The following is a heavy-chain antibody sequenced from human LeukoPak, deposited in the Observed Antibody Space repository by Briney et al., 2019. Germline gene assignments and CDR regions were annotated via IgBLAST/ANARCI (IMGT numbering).Heavy chain of an antibody. Sequence: PGGSLRLSCAASGFTFSSYGMHWVRQAPGKGLEWVAFIRYDGSNKYYADSVKGRFTISRDNSKNTLYLQMDSLRPEDTAVYYCARGRGSRDYYYHMDVWGKGTTVTVSS. CDR2: IRYDGSNK. D-gene: IGHD6-13*01. CDR3: ARGRGSRDYYYHMDV. CDR1: GFTFSSYG. V-gene: IGHV3-30*02. J-gene: IGHJ6*03.